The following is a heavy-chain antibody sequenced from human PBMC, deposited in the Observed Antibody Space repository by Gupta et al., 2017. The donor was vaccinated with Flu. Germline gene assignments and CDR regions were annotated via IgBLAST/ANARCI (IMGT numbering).Heavy chain of an antibody. V-gene: IGHV3-21*01. D-gene: IGHD4-17*01. CDR2: ISSSGGYI. Sequence: VRQAPGKGLEWVSSISSSGGYISYADTVRSRLTISRDNSKNSLFLQMNSLRGEDTAVYYCARQPYGYDAFDIWGQGTMVTVSS. J-gene: IGHJ3*02. CDR3: ARQPYGYDAFDI.